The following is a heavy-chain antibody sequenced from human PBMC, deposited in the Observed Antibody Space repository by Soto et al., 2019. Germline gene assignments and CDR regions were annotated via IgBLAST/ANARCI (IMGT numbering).Heavy chain of an antibody. D-gene: IGHD2-15*01. CDR3: ARDIVVVVAATGNYYYVMDV. J-gene: IGHJ6*02. V-gene: IGHV1-18*01. CDR2: ISAYNGNT. CDR1: GYTFTSYG. Sequence: QVQLVQSGAEVKKPGASVKVSCKASGYTFTSYGISWVRQAPGQGLEWMGWISAYNGNTNYAQKLQGRVTMTTDTSTSTAYMELRSLRSDDTAVYYCARDIVVVVAATGNYYYVMDVWGQGTTVTVSS.